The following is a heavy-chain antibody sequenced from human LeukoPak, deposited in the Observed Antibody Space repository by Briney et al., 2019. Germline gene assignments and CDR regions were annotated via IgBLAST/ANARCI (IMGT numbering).Heavy chain of an antibody. D-gene: IGHD1-26*01. CDR1: GFTISNSG. V-gene: IGHV3-33*01. Sequence: GGSLRLSCAASGFTISNSGMHWVRQAPGKGLEWVAVIWDDGGSEYYAESVKGRFTISKDNSKNTLYLQMHSLRAEDKAVYYCARDLEGVGATQGFDYWGQGTLVTVSS. J-gene: IGHJ4*02. CDR3: ARDLEGVGATQGFDY. CDR2: IWDDGGSE.